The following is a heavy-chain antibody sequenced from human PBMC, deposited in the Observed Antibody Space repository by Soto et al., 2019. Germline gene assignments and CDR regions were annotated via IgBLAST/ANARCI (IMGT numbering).Heavy chain of an antibody. J-gene: IGHJ2*01. Sequence: GGSLRLSCTASGFTFSSYWMHWVRQAPGKGLEWVANIKQDGSEKYYVDSVKGRFTISRDNTKNSLYLQMNSLRAEDTAVYYCARYCSSTSCNIRGLDLWGRGTLVTVSS. D-gene: IGHD2-2*02. CDR1: GFTFSSYW. CDR2: IKQDGSEK. CDR3: ARYCSSTSCNIRGLDL. V-gene: IGHV3-7*01.